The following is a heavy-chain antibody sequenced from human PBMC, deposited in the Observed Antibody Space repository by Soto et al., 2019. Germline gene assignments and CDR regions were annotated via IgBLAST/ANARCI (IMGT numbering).Heavy chain of an antibody. D-gene: IGHD5-12*01. CDR3: ARDRSGYVFDY. V-gene: IGHV4-59*01. CDR2: IYYSGST. CDR1: GGSISSYY. J-gene: IGHJ4*02. Sequence: PSETLSLTCTFSGGSISSYYWSWIRQPPGKGLEWIGYIYYSGSTNYNPSLKSRVTISVDTSKNQFSLKLSSVTAADTAVYYCARDRSGYVFDYWGQGTLVTVSS.